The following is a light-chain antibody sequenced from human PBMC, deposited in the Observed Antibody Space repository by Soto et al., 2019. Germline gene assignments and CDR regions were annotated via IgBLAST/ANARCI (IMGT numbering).Light chain of an antibody. J-gene: IGLJ3*02. CDR3: GTWHSSLSGVV. V-gene: IGLV1-51*01. Sequence: QSVLTQPPSVSAAPGQKVTISCSGSSSDIGNNHVSCYQQLPGTAPKLLIYDNNQRPPGIPDRFSGSKSGTSATLVITGLQTGDEADYYCGTWHSSLSGVVFGGGTKLTVL. CDR1: SSDIGNNH. CDR2: DNN.